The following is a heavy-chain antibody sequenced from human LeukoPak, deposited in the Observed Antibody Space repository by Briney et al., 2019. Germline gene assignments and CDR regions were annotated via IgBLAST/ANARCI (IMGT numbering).Heavy chain of an antibody. V-gene: IGHV4-59*01. J-gene: IGHJ4*02. CDR3: ARRIDILTGPVFDY. CDR2: ISYSGNT. D-gene: IGHD3-9*01. Sequence: ASETLSLTCTVSGDSISSYSWSWIRQPPGKGLEWIGYISYSGNTNYNPSLTSRVTISVDTSKNQFSLNLSSVTAADTAVYYCARRIDILTGPVFDYWGQGTLVTVSS. CDR1: GDSISSYS.